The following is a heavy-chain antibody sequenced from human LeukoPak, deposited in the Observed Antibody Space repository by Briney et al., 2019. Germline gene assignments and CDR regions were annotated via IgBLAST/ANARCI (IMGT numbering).Heavy chain of an antibody. CDR1: GFTLSSYT. Sequence: GGSLRLSCAASGFTLSSYTMHWVRQAPGKGLEWVAVISYDGSNKYYADSVKGRFTISRDNSKNTLYLQMNSLRAEDTAVYYCAKDPSYSGTIEGYFDYWGQGTLVTVSS. J-gene: IGHJ4*02. CDR2: ISYDGSNK. V-gene: IGHV3-30-3*01. D-gene: IGHD1-26*01. CDR3: AKDPSYSGTIEGYFDY.